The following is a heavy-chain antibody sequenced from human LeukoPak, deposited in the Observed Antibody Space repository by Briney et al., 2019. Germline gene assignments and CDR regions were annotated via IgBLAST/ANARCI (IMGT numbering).Heavy chain of an antibody. J-gene: IGHJ4*02. CDR3: AKDHEVVRGVSGFDY. D-gene: IGHD3-10*01. Sequence: GGSLRLSCAASGFTFSSYGMHWVRQAPGKGLEWVAVISYDGSNKYYADSVKGRFTISRDNSKNTLYLQMNSLRAEDTAVYYCAKDHEVVRGVSGFDYWGQGTLVTVSS. CDR2: ISYDGSNK. V-gene: IGHV3-30*18. CDR1: GFTFSSYG.